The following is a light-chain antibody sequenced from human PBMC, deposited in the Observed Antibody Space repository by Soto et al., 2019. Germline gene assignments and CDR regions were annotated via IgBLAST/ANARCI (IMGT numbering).Light chain of an antibody. V-gene: IGKV3-20*01. CDR3: RQYGRSLEFE. CDR2: GAS. J-gene: IGKJ4*01. CDR1: QTVSSNF. Sequence: IVLTQSPGTLSLSPGERATLSCRASQTVSSNFLAWYQEKPGQGPRLLIYGASTRATGIPDRFSGSGSGTDFTLTISRLDPEDFAVYYCRQYGRSLEFEVGGGTK.